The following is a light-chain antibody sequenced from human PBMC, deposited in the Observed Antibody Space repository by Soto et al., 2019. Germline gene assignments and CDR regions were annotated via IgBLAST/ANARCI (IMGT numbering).Light chain of an antibody. Sequence: QSVLTQPPSASGTPGQRVTISCSGSRSNIGSNAVSWYQQLPGTAPKLLIHSNNQRPSGVPDRFSGSKSGTSASLAISGLQSEDEADYYCAAWDDSLNVWVFGGGTKLTVL. CDR3: AAWDDSLNVWV. V-gene: IGLV1-44*01. CDR1: RSNIGSNA. J-gene: IGLJ3*02. CDR2: SNN.